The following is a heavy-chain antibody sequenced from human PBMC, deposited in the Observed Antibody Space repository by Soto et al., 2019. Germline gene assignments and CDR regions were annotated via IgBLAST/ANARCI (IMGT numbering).Heavy chain of an antibody. CDR2: IYYSGST. D-gene: IGHD1-1*01. V-gene: IGHV4-30-4*01. J-gene: IGHJ6*02. CDR3: ARERGNWNHYYYYGMDV. Sequence: SETPSLSCPVSGCSISSGDYYWSWIRQPPGKGLEWIGYIYYSGSTYYNPSLKSRVTISVDTSKNQFSLKLSSVTAADTAVYYCARERGNWNHYYYYGMDVWGQGTTVTVS. CDR1: GCSISSGDYY.